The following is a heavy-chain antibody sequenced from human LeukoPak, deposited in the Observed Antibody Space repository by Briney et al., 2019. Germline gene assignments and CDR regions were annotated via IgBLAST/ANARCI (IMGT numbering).Heavy chain of an antibody. CDR3: ARDPESSSFDL. J-gene: IGHJ4*02. Sequence: GGSLRLSCAASGFSFGTYWMSWVRQTPEKGLEFVANIDQGGSVRNYMDSLKGRCTISRDNAKKSLYLEINSLRADDTAVYYCARDPESSSFDLWGRGALVTVSS. V-gene: IGHV3-7*01. CDR2: IDQGGSVR. CDR1: GFSFGTYW. D-gene: IGHD6-13*01.